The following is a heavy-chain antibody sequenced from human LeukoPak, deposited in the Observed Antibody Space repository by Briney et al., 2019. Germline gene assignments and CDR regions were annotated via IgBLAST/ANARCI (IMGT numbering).Heavy chain of an antibody. V-gene: IGHV4-59*02. Sequence: SETLSLTCTISGGSVSDYYWSWIRQSPGKGLEWIGYIYHTGSTSYSPSLKSRVTISADTSQNQFSLKLSSVTAADTAVYYCASRKLGNDYWGQGTLATVSS. D-gene: IGHD7-27*01. CDR1: GGSVSDYY. J-gene: IGHJ4*02. CDR2: IYHTGST. CDR3: ASRKLGNDY.